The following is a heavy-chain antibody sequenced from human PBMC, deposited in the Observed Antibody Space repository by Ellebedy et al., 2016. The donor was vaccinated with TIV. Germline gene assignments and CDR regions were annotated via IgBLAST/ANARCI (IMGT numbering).Heavy chain of an antibody. D-gene: IGHD6-13*01. CDR3: AREPGIAAAGSSSWFDP. Sequence: SETLSLTXTVSGGSISSYYWSWIRQPPGKGLEWIGYIYYSGSTNYNPSLKSRVTISVDTSKNQFSLKLSSVTAADTAVYYCAREPGIAAAGSSSWFDPWGQGTLVTVSS. CDR2: IYYSGST. V-gene: IGHV4-59*01. J-gene: IGHJ5*02. CDR1: GGSISSYY.